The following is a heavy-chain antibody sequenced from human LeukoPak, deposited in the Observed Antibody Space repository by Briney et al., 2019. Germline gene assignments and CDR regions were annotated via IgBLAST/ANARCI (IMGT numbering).Heavy chain of an antibody. Sequence: EASVKVSCKASGYTFTSYDINWVRQATGQGLEWMGWMNPNSGNTGYAQKFQGRVTMTRNTSISTAYMELSSLRSEDTAVYYCARGLRRYYGSGSYFWSDAFDIWGQGTMVTVSS. J-gene: IGHJ3*02. CDR2: MNPNSGNT. CDR3: ARGLRRYYGSGSYFWSDAFDI. D-gene: IGHD3-10*01. CDR1: GYTFTSYD. V-gene: IGHV1-8*01.